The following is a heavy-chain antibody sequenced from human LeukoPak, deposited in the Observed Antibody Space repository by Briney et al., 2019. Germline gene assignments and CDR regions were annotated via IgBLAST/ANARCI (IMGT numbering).Heavy chain of an antibody. CDR2: ISGSGGST. CDR1: GFTFSSCA. J-gene: IGHJ4*02. D-gene: IGHD4-17*01. V-gene: IGHV3-23*01. Sequence: GGSLRLSCAASGFTFSSCAMSWVRQAPGKGLEWVSAISGSGGSTYYADSVKGRFTISRGNSKNTLYLQMNSLRAEDTAVYYCAKEPDYGDYFDYWGQGTLVTVSS. CDR3: AKEPDYGDYFDY.